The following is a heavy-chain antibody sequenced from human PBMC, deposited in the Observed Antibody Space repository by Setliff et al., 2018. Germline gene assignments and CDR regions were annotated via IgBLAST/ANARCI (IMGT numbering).Heavy chain of an antibody. Sequence: SETLSLTCTVSGGSISSDDSYWSWIRLPPGKGLEWIGYIHNSGTAYYNPSLRSRLTISVDTSKNQFSLKLNSVTAADTAVYYCARRLRESHAFHIWGQGTLVTVSS. CDR1: GGSISSDDSY. V-gene: IGHV4-30-4*08. CDR3: ARRLRESHAFHI. J-gene: IGHJ3*02. D-gene: IGHD2-15*01. CDR2: IHNSGTA.